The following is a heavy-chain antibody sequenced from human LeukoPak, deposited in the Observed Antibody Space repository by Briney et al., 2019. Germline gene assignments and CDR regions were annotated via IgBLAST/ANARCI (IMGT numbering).Heavy chain of an antibody. D-gene: IGHD2-2*01. J-gene: IGHJ4*02. CDR2: IYYTGSA. CDR3: ARVGFTTSWSNFDY. V-gene: IGHV4-31*03. CDR1: GGSVNTGGYY. Sequence: SQTLSLTCTVSGGSVNTGGYYWTWIRQHPGKGLEWIGFIYYTGSAHYNPSLKSRVTISVDTSKNQFSLKLSSVTAADTAVYYCARVGFTTSWSNFDYWGQGTLVTVSS.